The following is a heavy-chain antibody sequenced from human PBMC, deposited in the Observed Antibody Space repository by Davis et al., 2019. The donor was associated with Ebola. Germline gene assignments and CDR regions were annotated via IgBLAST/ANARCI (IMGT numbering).Heavy chain of an antibody. Sequence: LSCAVSGGSFSGYYWSWIRQPPGKGLEWIGEINHSGSTNYNPSLKSRVTISVDTSKNQFSLKLSSVTAADTAVFYCARGVGAGPLFDYWGQGTLVTVSS. CDR1: GGSFSGYY. D-gene: IGHD3-16*01. CDR3: ARGVGAGPLFDY. J-gene: IGHJ4*02. CDR2: INHSGST. V-gene: IGHV4-34*01.